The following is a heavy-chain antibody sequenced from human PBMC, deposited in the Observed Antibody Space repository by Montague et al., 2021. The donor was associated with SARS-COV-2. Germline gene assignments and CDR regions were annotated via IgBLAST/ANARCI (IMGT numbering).Heavy chain of an antibody. CDR2: MHFTGKT. CDR1: GDSITNHY. Sequence: SETLSLTCSVSGDSITNHYWSWIRQPAGKGLEWIGRMHFTGKTNFSPFFSSRLTMSADTSKNQFSLKLTSATAADTAIYFCARDRFGFGAGRQGTIDFWGQGTLVTVSS. CDR3: ARDRFGFGAGRQGTIDF. J-gene: IGHJ4*02. V-gene: IGHV4-4*07. D-gene: IGHD1/OR15-1a*01.